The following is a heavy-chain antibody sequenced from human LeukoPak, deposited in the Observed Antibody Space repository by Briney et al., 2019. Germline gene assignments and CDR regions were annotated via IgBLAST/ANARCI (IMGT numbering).Heavy chain of an antibody. CDR1: GGSIISGSYY. V-gene: IGHV4-61*02. Sequence: SQTLSLTYTVCGGSIISGSYYWSWIRQPAGKGLEWIGRIYTSGSTNYNPSLKSRITISVDTSKNQFSLKLSSVTAADTAVYYCARQVLLSFDRWGQGAPVTVSS. CDR2: IYTSGST. J-gene: IGHJ4*02. D-gene: IGHD3-9*01. CDR3: ARQVLLSFDR.